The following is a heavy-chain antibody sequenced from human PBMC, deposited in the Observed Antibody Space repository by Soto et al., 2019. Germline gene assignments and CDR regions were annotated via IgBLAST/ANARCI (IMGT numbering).Heavy chain of an antibody. CDR2: IIPIFGTA. Sequence: ASVKVSCKASGGTFSSYAISWVRQAPGQGLEWMGGIIPIFGTANYAQKFQGRVTITADKSTSTAYMELSSLRSEDTAVYYCARGGICSGGSCYSNNWFDPWGQGTLVTVSS. D-gene: IGHD2-15*01. CDR1: GGTFSSYA. J-gene: IGHJ5*02. CDR3: ARGGICSGGSCYSNNWFDP. V-gene: IGHV1-69*06.